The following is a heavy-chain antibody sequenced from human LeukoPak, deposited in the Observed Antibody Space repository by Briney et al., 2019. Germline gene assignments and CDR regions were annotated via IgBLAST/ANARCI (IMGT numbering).Heavy chain of an antibody. Sequence: GGSLRLSCAASGLTVTNARMNWVRQAPGKGLEWVGRIASKTDGGTTDYAAPVKGRFTISRDDSKNTLFLQMNSLKTEDTAVFYCTTGIRGDCGQGTLVTVSS. CDR1: GLTVTNAR. J-gene: IGHJ4*02. CDR3: TTGIRGD. CDR2: IASKTDGGTT. V-gene: IGHV3-15*04.